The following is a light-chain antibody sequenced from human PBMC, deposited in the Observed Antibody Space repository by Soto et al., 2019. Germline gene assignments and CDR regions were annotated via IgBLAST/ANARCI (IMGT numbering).Light chain of an antibody. CDR1: QSVSSN. V-gene: IGKV3-15*01. J-gene: IGKJ5*01. CDR2: GAS. Sequence: EIVMTQSPGTLSVSPGERATLSCRGSQSVSSNLAWYQQKPGQAPRLVIYGASTRATGIPVRFSGSGSGTEFTLTISSLQSEDFAVYYCQHYNNWPITFGQGTRLEIK. CDR3: QHYNNWPIT.